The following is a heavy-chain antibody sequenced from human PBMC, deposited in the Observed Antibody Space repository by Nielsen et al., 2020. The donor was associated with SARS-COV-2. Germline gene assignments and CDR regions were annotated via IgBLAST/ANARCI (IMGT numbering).Heavy chain of an antibody. CDR3: ARSDSSSWYRWFDP. Sequence: GGSLRLSCAASGFTFSSYSMNWVRQAPGKGLEWVSSISSSSSYIYYADSVKGRFTISRDNAKNSLYLQMNSLRAEDTALYHCARSDSSSWYRWFDPWGQGTLVTVSS. V-gene: IGHV3-21*04. J-gene: IGHJ5*02. CDR1: GFTFSSYS. D-gene: IGHD6-13*01. CDR2: ISSSSSYI.